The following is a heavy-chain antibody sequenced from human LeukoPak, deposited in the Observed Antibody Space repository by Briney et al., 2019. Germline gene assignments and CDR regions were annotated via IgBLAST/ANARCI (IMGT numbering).Heavy chain of an antibody. CDR3: ARAPEWVRSSWPYYFDY. V-gene: IGHV3-48*03. D-gene: IGHD6-13*01. CDR1: GFTFGSYE. CDR2: ISSSGSTI. J-gene: IGHJ4*02. Sequence: GGSLRLSCAASGFTFGSYEMNWVRQAPGKGLEWVSYISSSGSTIYYADSVKGRFTISRDNAKNSLYLQMNSLRAEDTAVYYCARAPEWVRSSWPYYFDYWGQGTLVTVSS.